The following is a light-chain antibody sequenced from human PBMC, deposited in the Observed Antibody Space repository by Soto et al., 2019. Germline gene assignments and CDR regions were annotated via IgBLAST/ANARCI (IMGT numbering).Light chain of an antibody. J-gene: IGLJ2*01. V-gene: IGLV1-44*01. CDR3: AAWDDSLNGPA. CDR1: YSNIGIND. Sequence: QSVLTQPPSASGTPGQRVTVSCSGTYSNIGINDVHWYRQLSGTAPQILIYDTSQRATGVPDRFSGSRSGISASLVISGLQTEDEADYHCAAWDDSLNGPAFGGGTKVTVL. CDR2: DTS.